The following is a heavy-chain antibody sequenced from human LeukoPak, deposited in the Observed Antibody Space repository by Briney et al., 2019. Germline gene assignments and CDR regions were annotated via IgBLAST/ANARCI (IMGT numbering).Heavy chain of an antibody. CDR3: AADSGSGSYLSAFDI. V-gene: IGHV1-69*05. CDR2: IIPIFGTA. CDR1: GGTFSSYA. Sequence: GASVKVSCKASGGTFSSYAISWVRQAPGQGLEWMGGIIPIFGTANYAQKFQERVTITRDMSTSTAYMELSSLRSEDTAVYYCAADSGSGSYLSAFDIWGQGTMVTVSS. J-gene: IGHJ3*02. D-gene: IGHD1-26*01.